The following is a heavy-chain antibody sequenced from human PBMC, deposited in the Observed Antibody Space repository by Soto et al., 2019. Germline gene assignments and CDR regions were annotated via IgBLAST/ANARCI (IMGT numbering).Heavy chain of an antibody. D-gene: IGHD2-15*01. J-gene: IGHJ5*02. CDR3: ARQRVVPATPTNWFDP. CDR2: SYYNGRT. Sequence: QVQVQESGPGLVKPSDTLFLTCTVSGGSVSRRSYFWGWIRQSPGKGLEWIGTSYYNGRTYYNPSLESRVTLSVDTSRNPFALKLTSVTASDTALYYCARQRVVPATPTNWFDPWGQGTLVTVSS. V-gene: IGHV4-39*01. CDR1: GGSVSRRSYF.